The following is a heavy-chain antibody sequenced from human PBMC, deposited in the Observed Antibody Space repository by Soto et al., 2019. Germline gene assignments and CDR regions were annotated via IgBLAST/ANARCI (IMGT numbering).Heavy chain of an antibody. V-gene: IGHV1-18*01. D-gene: IGHD2-2*01. Sequence: GASVKVSCKSSVYSLTSYGISWVRQAPGQGLEWMGWISGHDGNTKYTQKLQGRVTVTTDTSTSTAYMDLRSLRSDDTAVYYCAREYCSSASCYGPDFWGQGTLVTVSS. J-gene: IGHJ4*02. CDR3: AREYCSSASCYGPDF. CDR2: ISGHDGNT. CDR1: VYSLTSYG.